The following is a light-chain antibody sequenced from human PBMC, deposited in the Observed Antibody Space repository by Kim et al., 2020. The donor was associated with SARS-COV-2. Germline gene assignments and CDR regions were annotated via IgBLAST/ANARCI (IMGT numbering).Light chain of an antibody. CDR3: QACDTSTHV. Sequence: SAPPGQTARLPSSRDILGYKYACLYQQNPAPSPVLLIYQASKLPSAFPSLFSCSNSMITASLPISATQAIDAADYYCQACDTSTHVFGPGTKVTVL. J-gene: IGLJ1*01. CDR1: ILGYKY. V-gene: IGLV3-1*01. CDR2: QAS.